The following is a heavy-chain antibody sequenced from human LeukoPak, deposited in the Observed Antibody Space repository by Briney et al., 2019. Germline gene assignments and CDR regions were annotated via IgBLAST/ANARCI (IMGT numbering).Heavy chain of an antibody. CDR3: ARGMGTYG. J-gene: IGHJ4*02. V-gene: IGHV3-30*02. CDR2: IRYDGSNK. CDR1: GFTFSSYG. D-gene: IGHD1-7*01. Sequence: PGGSLRLSCAASGFTFSSYGMHWVRQAPGKGLEWVAFIRYDGSNKYYADSVKGRFTISRDNSKNTLYLQMGSLRAEDMAVCYCARGMGTYGWGQGILVTVSS.